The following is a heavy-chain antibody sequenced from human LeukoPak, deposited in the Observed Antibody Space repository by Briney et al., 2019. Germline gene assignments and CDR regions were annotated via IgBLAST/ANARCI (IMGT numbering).Heavy chain of an antibody. CDR3: ARGAHLYDILTGYYFDY. CDR2: ISYDGNNK. D-gene: IGHD3-9*01. Sequence: PGRSLRLSCAASGFTFSNYAMDWVRQAPGKGPEWVAVISYDGNNKYYADSVKGRFTISRDNSKNTLYLQMNSLRAEDTAVYYCARGAHLYDILTGYYFDYWGQGTLVTVSS. CDR1: GFTFSNYA. V-gene: IGHV3-30-3*01. J-gene: IGHJ4*02.